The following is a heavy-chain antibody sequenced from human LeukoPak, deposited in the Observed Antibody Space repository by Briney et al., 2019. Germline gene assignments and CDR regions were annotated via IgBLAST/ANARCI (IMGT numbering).Heavy chain of an antibody. CDR3: ARMGGYSGYATH. Sequence: SETLSLTCTVSGGSLSSYYWSWIRQPPGKGLEWIGYIYSTGSANYYPSLKSRVTLSVDTAKNQFSLKLNSVTAADTAVYYCARMGGYSGYATHWGQGTLVTVSS. J-gene: IGHJ4*02. CDR2: IYSTGSA. V-gene: IGHV4-59*08. D-gene: IGHD5-12*01. CDR1: GGSLSSYY.